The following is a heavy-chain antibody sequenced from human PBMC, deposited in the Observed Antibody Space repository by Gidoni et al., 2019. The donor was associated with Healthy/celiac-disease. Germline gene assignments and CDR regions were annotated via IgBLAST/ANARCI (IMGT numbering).Heavy chain of an antibody. Sequence: QVQLVESGGGVVQPGRSLRLSCAASGFTFSSYGMHWVRQAPGKGLEWVAVIWYDGSNKYYADSVKGRFTISRDNSKNTLYLQMNSLRAEDTAVYYCARENQGYSYWGWFDPWGQGTLVTVSS. V-gene: IGHV3-33*01. D-gene: IGHD5-18*01. J-gene: IGHJ5*02. CDR1: GFTFSSYG. CDR2: IWYDGSNK. CDR3: ARENQGYSYWGWFDP.